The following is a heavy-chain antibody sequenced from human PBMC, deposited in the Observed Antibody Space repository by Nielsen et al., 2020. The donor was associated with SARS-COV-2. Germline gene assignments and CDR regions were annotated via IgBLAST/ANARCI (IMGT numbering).Heavy chain of an antibody. Sequence: WVRQAPGQGLEWMGGIIPIFGTANYAQKFQGRVTITADESTSTAYMELSSPRSEDTAVYYCAREVPAEDIVVVPAAATDYYYYMDVWGKGTTVTVSS. D-gene: IGHD2-2*01. J-gene: IGHJ6*03. CDR2: IIPIFGTA. V-gene: IGHV1-69*01. CDR3: AREVPAEDIVVVPAAATDYYYYMDV.